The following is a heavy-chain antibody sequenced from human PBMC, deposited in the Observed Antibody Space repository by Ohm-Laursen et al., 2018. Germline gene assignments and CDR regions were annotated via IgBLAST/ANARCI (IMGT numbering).Heavy chain of an antibody. CDR2: IKEDGSEK. J-gene: IGHJ4*02. CDR3: AKMTGYSSSWADY. CDR1: GFSFSSYW. V-gene: IGHV3-7*03. D-gene: IGHD6-13*01. Sequence: SLRLSCAASGFSFSSYWMNWVRQAPGKGLEWVANIKEDGSEKNYVDSVKGRFTISRDNGKNSLYLQMNSLRAEDTAVYYCAKMTGYSSSWADYWGQGTLVTVSS.